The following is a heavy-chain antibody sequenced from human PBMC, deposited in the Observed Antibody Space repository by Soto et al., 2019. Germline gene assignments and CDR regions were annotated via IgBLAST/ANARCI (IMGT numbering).Heavy chain of an antibody. J-gene: IGHJ4*02. D-gene: IGHD6-13*01. CDR2: ISYDGSNE. Sequence: QVQLVESGGGVVQPGRSLRLSCAASGFTFSSYGMHWVRQAPGKGLEWVAVISYDGSNEYYADSVKGRFTISRDNSKNTPYLQMNSLRAEDTAVYYCAKLIAPRVSFDYWGQGTLVTVSS. CDR3: AKLIAPRVSFDY. V-gene: IGHV3-30*18. CDR1: GFTFSSYG.